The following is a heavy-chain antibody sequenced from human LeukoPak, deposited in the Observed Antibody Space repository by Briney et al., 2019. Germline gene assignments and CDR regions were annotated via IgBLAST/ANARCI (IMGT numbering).Heavy chain of an antibody. Sequence: GGSLRLSCAASGFPFSGYGMHWVRRAPGKGLEWVAVAYGDGSSQYYADSVMGRFSISKDISKNTLSLQMNSLSAEDTAVYSCATGGNFYYSHWGQGTLVTVSS. V-gene: IGHV3-33*01. J-gene: IGHJ1*01. CDR1: GFPFSGYG. D-gene: IGHD4-11*01. CDR2: AYGDGSSQ. CDR3: ATGGNFYYSH.